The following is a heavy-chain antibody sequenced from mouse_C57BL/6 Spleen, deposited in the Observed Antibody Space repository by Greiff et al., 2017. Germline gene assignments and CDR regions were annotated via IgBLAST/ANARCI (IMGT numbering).Heavy chain of an antibody. V-gene: IGHV1-50*01. Sequence: QVHLKQPGAELVKPGASVKLSCKASGYTFTSYWMTWVKQRPGQGLEWIGEIDPSDSYTNYNQKFKGKATMTVDTSSSTAYLQLSSLTSEDSAVYYCARKSNYDAYWGQGTLVTVSA. D-gene: IGHD2-5*01. CDR2: IDPSDSYT. J-gene: IGHJ3*01. CDR3: ARKSNYDAY. CDR1: GYTFTSYW.